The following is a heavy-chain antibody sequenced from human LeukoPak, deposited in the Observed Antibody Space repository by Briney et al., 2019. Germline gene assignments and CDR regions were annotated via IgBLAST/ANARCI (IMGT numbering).Heavy chain of an antibody. J-gene: IGHJ4*02. CDR3: ARALVPDS. V-gene: IGHV1-2*02. Sequence: GASVKVSCKASGYTFKAYYMHWVRHAPGQGLEWMGWINPNTGDTNYAQQFQDRVTLTSDTSITTAFMDLSRLRPDDSAVYYCARALVPDSWGQGTLVTVSS. CDR1: GYTFKAYY. D-gene: IGHD3-10*02. CDR2: INPNTGDT.